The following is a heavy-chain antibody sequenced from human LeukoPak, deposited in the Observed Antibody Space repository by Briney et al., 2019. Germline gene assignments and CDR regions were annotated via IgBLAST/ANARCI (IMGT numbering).Heavy chain of an antibody. D-gene: IGHD1-26*01. CDR1: GFTFTSSA. CDR2: IVVGSGNT. Sequence: ASVKVSCKASGFTFTSSAMQWVRQARGQRLEGIGWIVVGSGNTNYAQKFQERVTITRDMSTSTAYLELSSLRSEDTAVYYCAAGSGSYSYDAFDIWGQGTLVTVSS. V-gene: IGHV1-58*02. CDR3: AAGSGSYSYDAFDI. J-gene: IGHJ3*02.